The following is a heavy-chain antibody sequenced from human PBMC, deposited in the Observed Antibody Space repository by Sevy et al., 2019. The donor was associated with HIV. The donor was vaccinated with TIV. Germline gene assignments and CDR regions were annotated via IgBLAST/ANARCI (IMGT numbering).Heavy chain of an antibody. CDR3: AREGCTKPHDY. V-gene: IGHV3-23*01. CDR1: GFTFSKYS. Sequence: GGSLRLSCAASGFTFSKYSMSWVRQPPGKGLEWVSTLSFGCGEINYAVSVKGRFTISRVNSKSSVYLQMNNLRPEDTAVYYCAREGCTKPHDYWGQGTLVTVSS. CDR2: LSFGCGEI. J-gene: IGHJ4*02. D-gene: IGHD2-8*01.